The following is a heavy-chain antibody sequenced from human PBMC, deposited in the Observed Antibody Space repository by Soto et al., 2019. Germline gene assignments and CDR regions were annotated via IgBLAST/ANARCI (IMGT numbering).Heavy chain of an antibody. Sequence: QVQLVQSGADVKKPGSSVKVSCKTSGGSFGSSAISWVRQAPAQGLEWMGEIIPVFDKANYAQNFQDRLSSTADEPTGTVFMQLRSLRSDDTAVYFCARLRRDWGDAFDLWGQGTFVTVSS. CDR3: ARLRRDWGDAFDL. CDR1: GGSFGSSA. CDR2: IIPVFDKA. J-gene: IGHJ3*01. V-gene: IGHV1-69*01. D-gene: IGHD3-16*01.